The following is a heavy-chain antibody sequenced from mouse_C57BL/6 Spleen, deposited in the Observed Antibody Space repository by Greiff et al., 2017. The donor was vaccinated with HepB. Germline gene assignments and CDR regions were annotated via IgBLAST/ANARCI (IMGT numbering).Heavy chain of an antibody. J-gene: IGHJ3*01. CDR1: GYTFTSYW. Sequence: VQLQQPGAELVRPGTSVKLSCKASGYTFTSYWMHWVKQRPGQGLEWIGVIDPSDSYTNYNQKFKGKATLTVDTSSSTAYMQLSSLTSEDSAVYYCARDEGNYVAYWGQGTLVTVSA. D-gene: IGHD2-1*01. V-gene: IGHV1-59*01. CDR3: ARDEGNYVAY. CDR2: IDPSDSYT.